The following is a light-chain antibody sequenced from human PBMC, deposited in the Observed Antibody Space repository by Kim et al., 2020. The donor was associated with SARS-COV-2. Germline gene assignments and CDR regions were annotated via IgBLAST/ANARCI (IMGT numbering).Light chain of an antibody. CDR2: GAS. CDR3: QQYNDWPLLT. V-gene: IGKV3-15*01. Sequence: SPGERVTLSCRASHSVKNNLAWYQQRPGQAPRLLIYGASTRATDISARFSGSGSGTEFTLTIRSLQSEDLAVYYCQQYNDWPLLTFGGGTKVDIK. J-gene: IGKJ4*01. CDR1: HSVKNN.